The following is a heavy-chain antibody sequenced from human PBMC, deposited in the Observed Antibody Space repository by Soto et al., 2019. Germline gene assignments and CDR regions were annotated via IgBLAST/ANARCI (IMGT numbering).Heavy chain of an antibody. V-gene: IGHV1-69*12. CDR2: IIPIFGTA. D-gene: IGHD2-21*02. CDR1: GGTFSSYA. Sequence: QVQLVQSGAEVKKPGSSVKVSCKASGGTFSSYAISWVRQAPGQGLEWMGGIIPIFGTANYAQKFQGRVTITADESTSTAHMELSSLRSEDTAVYYWARRPVVVTGRPLNWFDPWGQGTLVTVSS. J-gene: IGHJ5*02. CDR3: ARRPVVVTGRPLNWFDP.